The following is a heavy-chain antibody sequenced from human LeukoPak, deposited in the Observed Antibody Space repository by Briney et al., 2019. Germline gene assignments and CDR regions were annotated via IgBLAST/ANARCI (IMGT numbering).Heavy chain of an antibody. V-gene: IGHV4-38-2*02. Sequence: KPSETLSLTCSVSGYAISSGYFWGWIRQPPGKGLEWIGTIYHSGSTYYNPSLKSRVTISVDTSKNQFSLKLSSVTAADTAVYYCARVRSGYSYGENDAFDIWGQGTMVTVSS. CDR3: ARVRSGYSYGENDAFDI. CDR1: GYAISSGYF. J-gene: IGHJ3*02. D-gene: IGHD5-18*01. CDR2: IYHSGST.